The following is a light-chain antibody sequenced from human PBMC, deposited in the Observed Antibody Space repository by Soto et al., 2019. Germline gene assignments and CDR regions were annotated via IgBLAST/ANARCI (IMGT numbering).Light chain of an antibody. Sequence: QSVLTQPPSVSAAPGQTVTISCSGSSSNIGNNYVSWYQQLPGTAPKLLIYENNKRPSGIPDRFSGSKSGTSATLGITGLQTGDEADYYCGTWDSSLSAEVVFGGGTKLTVL. CDR2: ENN. V-gene: IGLV1-51*02. J-gene: IGLJ2*01. CDR1: SSNIGNNY. CDR3: GTWDSSLSAEVV.